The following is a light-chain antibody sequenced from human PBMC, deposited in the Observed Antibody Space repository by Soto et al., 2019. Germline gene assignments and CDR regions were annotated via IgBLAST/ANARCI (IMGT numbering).Light chain of an antibody. CDR2: DAS. CDR3: QQSYNTPLT. V-gene: IGKV1-39*01. CDR1: QSISSY. J-gene: IGKJ1*01. Sequence: DIQITQSPCSLASSLGYRFTMTFLASQSISSYLNWYQQKPGKAPKLLIYDASTLQSGVPSRFRGGASGTDFTLTISSLQLDDFATYYCQQSYNTPLTFGQGTKVDIK.